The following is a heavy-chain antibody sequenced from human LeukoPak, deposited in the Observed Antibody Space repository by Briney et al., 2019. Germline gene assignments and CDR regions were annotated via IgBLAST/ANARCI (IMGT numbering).Heavy chain of an antibody. CDR2: ISSSSSYI. CDR3: ARDAYGSGINDY. Sequence: PGGSLRLSCAASGFTFSSYSMNWVRQAPGKGLEWVSSISSSSSYIYYADSVKGRFTISRDNAKNSLYLQMNSLRAEDTAVYYCARDAYGSGINDYWGQGTLVTVSS. CDR1: GFTFSSYS. D-gene: IGHD3-10*01. V-gene: IGHV3-21*01. J-gene: IGHJ4*02.